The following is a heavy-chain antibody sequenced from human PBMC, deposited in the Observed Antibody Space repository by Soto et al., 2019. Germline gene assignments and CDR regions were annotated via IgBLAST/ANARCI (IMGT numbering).Heavy chain of an antibody. Sequence: VGSLRLSCAASGFTFSSYAMSWVRQAPGKGLEWVSAISGSGGSTYYADSVKGRFTISRDNSKNTLYLQMNSLRAEDTAVYYCAKELWFGELSDYYGMDVWGQGTTVTVSS. J-gene: IGHJ6*02. D-gene: IGHD3-10*01. V-gene: IGHV3-23*01. CDR3: AKELWFGELSDYYGMDV. CDR2: ISGSGGST. CDR1: GFTFSSYA.